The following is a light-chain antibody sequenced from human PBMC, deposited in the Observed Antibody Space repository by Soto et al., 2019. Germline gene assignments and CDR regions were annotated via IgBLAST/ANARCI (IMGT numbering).Light chain of an antibody. CDR1: SSNIGNNY. Sequence: QSVLTQPPSVSAAPGQKVTISCSGSSSNIGNNYVSWYQQVPGTAPKLLIYDNNKRPSGIPDRFSGSKSGTSATLGITGLQTGDEADYYRGTWDSSLSAYVFGTGTKVTVL. V-gene: IGLV1-51*01. CDR3: GTWDSSLSAYV. CDR2: DNN. J-gene: IGLJ1*01.